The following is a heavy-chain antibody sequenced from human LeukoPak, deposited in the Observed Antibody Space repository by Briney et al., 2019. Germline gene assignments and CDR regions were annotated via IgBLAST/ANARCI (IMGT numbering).Heavy chain of an antibody. CDR1: GDSINGLDL. Sequence: SETLSLTCTVSGDSINGLDLWSWVRQPPGKGLEWIGEMYLSGTTHSNPSVKSRVSISIDKSKNQFFLNLSSVTAADTAVYYCAGLVGRYSSGLYYYYFDYWGQGTLVTVSS. D-gene: IGHD3-22*01. V-gene: IGHV4-4*02. J-gene: IGHJ4*02. CDR2: MYLSGTT. CDR3: AGLVGRYSSGLYYYYFDY.